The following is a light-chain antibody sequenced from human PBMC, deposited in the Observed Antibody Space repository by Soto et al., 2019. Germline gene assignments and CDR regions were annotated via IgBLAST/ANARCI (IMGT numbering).Light chain of an antibody. CDR3: PDSGSSPLR. CDR1: QSVVTN. CDR2: DSS. Sequence: HSVAALSLSPEERATLSCRASQSVVTNVAWYQQKPGQPPRLLIHDSSTRATGVPDRFSGSGSATDFTLTISRLEPEDFAGYCCPDSGSSPLRFGEGTKL. J-gene: IGKJ1*01. V-gene: IGKV3-20*01.